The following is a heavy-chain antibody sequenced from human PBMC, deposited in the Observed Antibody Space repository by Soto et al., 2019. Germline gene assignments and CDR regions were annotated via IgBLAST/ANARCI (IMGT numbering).Heavy chain of an antibody. CDR3: ARNMDYFYGPGSGNGHGV. J-gene: IGHJ6*02. V-gene: IGHV1-2*02. CDR1: GYTFTAYY. Sequence: QVQLVQSGAEVKEPGDSVRVSCEASGYTFTAYYIHWVRQVPGQGLEWMGWINTKFGDTTYAQDFQGRVTMTRDMSISTVDMELSRLTSDATAIYYCARNMDYFYGPGSGNGHGVWGQGTTVTVFS. CDR2: INTKFGDT. D-gene: IGHD3-10*01.